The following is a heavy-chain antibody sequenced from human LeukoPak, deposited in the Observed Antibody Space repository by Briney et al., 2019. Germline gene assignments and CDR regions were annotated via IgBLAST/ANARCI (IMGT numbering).Heavy chain of an antibody. CDR1: GGTFISYA. V-gene: IGHV1-69*06. D-gene: IGHD4-23*01. J-gene: IGHJ6*03. Sequence: GASVKVSCKASGGTFISYAIRWVRQAPGQGLEWMGRIIPIFGTANYAQKFQGRVTITADKSTSTAYMELSSLRSEDTAVYYCARWDSLRWLFYMDVWGKGTTVTVSS. CDR3: ARWDSLRWLFYMDV. CDR2: IIPIFGTA.